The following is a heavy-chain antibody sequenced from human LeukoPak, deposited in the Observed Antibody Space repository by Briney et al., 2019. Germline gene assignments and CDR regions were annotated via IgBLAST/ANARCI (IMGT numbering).Heavy chain of an antibody. D-gene: IGHD3-10*01. CDR2: IYYGGST. CDR3: ARSLGWFGVLVSYFDY. J-gene: IGHJ4*02. Sequence: PSETLCLTCAVSGGSISSYYWSWIRQPPGKGLEWIGYIYYGGSTNYNPSLKRRVTISVDTSKNQFSLKLSSVPAADTAVYYCARSLGWFGVLVSYFDYWGQGTLVTVSS. CDR1: GGSISSYY. V-gene: IGHV4-59*01.